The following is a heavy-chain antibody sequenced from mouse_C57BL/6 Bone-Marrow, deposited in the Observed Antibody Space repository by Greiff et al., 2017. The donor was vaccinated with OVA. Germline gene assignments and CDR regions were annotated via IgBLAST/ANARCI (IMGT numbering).Heavy chain of an antibody. CDR3: ARWLGEGFAY. CDR2: INPNNGGT. D-gene: IGHD3-3*01. J-gene: IGHJ3*01. Sequence: EVKLQESGPELVKPGASVKIPCKASGYTFTDYNMDWVKQSHGKSLEWIGDINPNNGGTIYNQKFKGKATLTVDKSSSTAYMELRSLTSEDTAVYYCARWLGEGFAYWGQGTLVTVSA. V-gene: IGHV1-18*01. CDR1: GYTFTDYN.